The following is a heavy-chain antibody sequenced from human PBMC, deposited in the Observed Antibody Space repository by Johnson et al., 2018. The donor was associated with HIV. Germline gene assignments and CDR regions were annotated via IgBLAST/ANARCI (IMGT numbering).Heavy chain of an antibody. CDR1: GFTFSSYD. V-gene: IGHV3-13*01. CDR3: ARTEWELLRGAFDI. D-gene: IGHD1-26*01. Sequence: VQLVESGGGLVQPGGSLRLSCAASGFTFSSYDMHWVRQATGKGLEWVSAIGTAGDTYYPGSVKGRFTISREIAKNSLYLKMNSLRDGDTAVYYCARTEWELLRGAFDIWGQGTMVTVSS. CDR2: IGTAGDT. J-gene: IGHJ3*02.